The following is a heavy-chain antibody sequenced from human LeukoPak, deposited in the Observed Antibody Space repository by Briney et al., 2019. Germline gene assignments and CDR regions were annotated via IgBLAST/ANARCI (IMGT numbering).Heavy chain of an antibody. V-gene: IGHV4-30-4*01. J-gene: IGHJ6*02. CDR3: ARDCSSTSCSYYYYYGMDV. CDR2: IYYSGST. CDR1: GGSISSGDYY. D-gene: IGHD2-2*01. Sequence: SQTLSLTCTVSGGSISSGDYYWSWIRQPPGKGLEWIGYIYYSGSTYYNPSLKSRVTISVDTSKTQFSLKLSSVTAADTAVYYCARDCSSTSCSYYYYYGMDVWGQGTTVAVSS.